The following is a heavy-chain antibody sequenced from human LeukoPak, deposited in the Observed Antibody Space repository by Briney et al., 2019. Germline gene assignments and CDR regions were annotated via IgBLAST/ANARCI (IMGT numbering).Heavy chain of an antibody. CDR2: ISGSGGST. V-gene: IGHV3-23*01. J-gene: IGHJ5*02. Sequence: PGRSLRLSCAASGFTFSSYGMHWVRQAPGKGLEWVSAISGSGGSTYYADSVKGRFTISRDNSKNTLYLQMNSLRAEDTAVYYCARDHYSWFDPWGQGTLVTVSS. CDR3: ARDHYSWFDP. CDR1: GFTFSSYG.